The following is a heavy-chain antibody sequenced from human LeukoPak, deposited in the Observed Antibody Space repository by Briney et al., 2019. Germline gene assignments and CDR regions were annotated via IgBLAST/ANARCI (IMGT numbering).Heavy chain of an antibody. Sequence: SRDNSKNTLYLQMNSLRAEDTAVYYCAREEAAAASDYWGQGTLVTVSS. V-gene: IGHV3-30*07. D-gene: IGHD6-13*01. CDR3: AREEAAAASDY. J-gene: IGHJ4*02.